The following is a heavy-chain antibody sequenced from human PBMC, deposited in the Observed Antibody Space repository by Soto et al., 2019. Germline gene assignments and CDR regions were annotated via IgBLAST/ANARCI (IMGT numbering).Heavy chain of an antibody. V-gene: IGHV1-69*12. D-gene: IGHD5-18*01. Sequence: QVQLVQSGAEVKKPGSSVKVSCKASGGTFSSYAISWVRQAPGQGLEWMGGIIPIFGTANYAQKFQGRVTIXXDXSXXTAYMELSSLRSEDTAVYYCARDLLFRPDTYGMDVWGQGTTVTVSS. CDR2: IIPIFGTA. J-gene: IGHJ6*02. CDR3: ARDLLFRPDTYGMDV. CDR1: GGTFSSYA.